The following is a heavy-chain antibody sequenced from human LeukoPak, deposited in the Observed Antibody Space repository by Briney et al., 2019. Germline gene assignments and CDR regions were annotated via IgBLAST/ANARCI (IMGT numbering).Heavy chain of an antibody. CDR3: ARSALAYDFWSGYYRYYFDY. V-gene: IGHV3-7*01. Sequence: PGGSLRLSCAASRFTFSSYWMSWVRQAPGKGLEWVANIKQGGSEKYYVDSVKGRFTISRDNAKNSLYLQMNSLRAEDTAVYYCARSALAYDFWSGYYRYYFDYWGQGTLVTVSS. CDR2: IKQGGSEK. CDR1: RFTFSSYW. D-gene: IGHD3-3*01. J-gene: IGHJ4*02.